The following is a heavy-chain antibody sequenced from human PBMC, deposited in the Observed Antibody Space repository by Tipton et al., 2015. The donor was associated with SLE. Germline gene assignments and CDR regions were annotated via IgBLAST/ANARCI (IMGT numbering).Heavy chain of an antibody. CDR3: AGWGSSGYYYGFDY. V-gene: IGHV4-59*11. CDR1: GGSISSHY. J-gene: IGHJ4*02. CDR2: IYYSGST. D-gene: IGHD3-22*01. Sequence: TLSLTCTVSGGSISSHYWSWIRQPPGKGVEWIGYIYYSGSTNYNPSLKSRVTTSVDTSKNQFSLKLSSVTAADTAVYYCAGWGSSGYYYGFDYWGQGTLVTVSS.